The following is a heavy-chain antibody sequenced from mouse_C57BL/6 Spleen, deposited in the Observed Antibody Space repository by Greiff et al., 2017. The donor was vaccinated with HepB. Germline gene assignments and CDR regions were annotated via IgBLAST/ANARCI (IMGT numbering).Heavy chain of an antibody. Sequence: QVQLKQSGAELARPGASVKLSCKASGYTFTSYGISWVKQRTGQGLEWIGEIYPRSGNTYYNEKFKGKATLTADKSSSTAYMELRSLTSEDSAVYFCASYYSNYGYFDVWGTGTTVTVSS. CDR1: GYTFTSYG. J-gene: IGHJ1*03. CDR3: ASYYSNYGYFDV. D-gene: IGHD2-5*01. CDR2: IYPRSGNT. V-gene: IGHV1-81*01.